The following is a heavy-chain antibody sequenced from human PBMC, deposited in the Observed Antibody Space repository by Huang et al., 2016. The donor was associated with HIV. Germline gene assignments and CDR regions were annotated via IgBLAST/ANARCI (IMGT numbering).Heavy chain of an antibody. Sequence: QVQLVQSGAEVKKPGSSVKVSCKVSGGTFNNAISWVRQAPGQGLELIGGILPIFGTPNYARKFQGRVTITADESTSIDYMELSSLRSEDTAVYYCARGAPDLDSHLDHWGQGTLVTVSS. V-gene: IGHV1-69*13. D-gene: IGHD3-3*01. CDR1: GGTFNNA. CDR3: ARGAPDLDSHLDH. CDR2: ILPIFGTP. J-gene: IGHJ4*02.